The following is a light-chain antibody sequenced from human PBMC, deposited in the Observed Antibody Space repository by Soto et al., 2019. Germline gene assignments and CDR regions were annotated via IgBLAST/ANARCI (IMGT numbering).Light chain of an antibody. Sequence: EIVLTQSPGTLSLSPGERATLSCRASQSVSSSYLAWYQQKPGQAPRLLIYGASSRATGIPDRFSGSGSGTAFTLTIGSLEPEDFAVFYCRQLGGSRTFGKGTKVEIK. CDR1: QSVSSSY. J-gene: IGKJ1*01. CDR3: RQLGGSRT. V-gene: IGKV3-20*01. CDR2: GAS.